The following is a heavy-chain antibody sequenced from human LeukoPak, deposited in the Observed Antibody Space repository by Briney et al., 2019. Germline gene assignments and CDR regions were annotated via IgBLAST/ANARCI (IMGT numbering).Heavy chain of an antibody. CDR1: GFTFSSYS. CDR3: ARQPGRIHAFDI. Sequence: GGSLRLSCAASGFTFSSYSMNWVRQAPGKGLEWVSSISSSSSYIYYADSVKGRFTISRDNARNSLYLQMNSLRAEDTAVYYCARQPGRIHAFDIWGQGTMVTVSS. J-gene: IGHJ3*02. CDR2: ISSSSSYI. D-gene: IGHD1-14*01. V-gene: IGHV3-21*01.